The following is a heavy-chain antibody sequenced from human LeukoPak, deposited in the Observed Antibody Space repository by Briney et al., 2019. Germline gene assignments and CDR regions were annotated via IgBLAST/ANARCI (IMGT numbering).Heavy chain of an antibody. CDR1: GFTFGDYA. Sequence: GGSLRLSCTASGFTFGDYAMSWVRQAPGKGLEWVGFIRSKAYGGTTEYAASVKGRFTISRDDSKSIAYLQMNSLKTEDTAVYYCTRVQGEQWLLIDYWGQGTLVTVSS. CDR2: IRSKAYGGTT. CDR3: TRVQGEQWLLIDY. J-gene: IGHJ4*02. V-gene: IGHV3-49*04. D-gene: IGHD6-19*01.